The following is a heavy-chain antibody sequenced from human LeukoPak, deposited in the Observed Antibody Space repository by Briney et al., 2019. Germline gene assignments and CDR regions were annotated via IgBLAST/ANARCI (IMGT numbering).Heavy chain of an antibody. Sequence: QPGGSLRLSCVASGFTFNSYPLHWVRQGPGRGLEWLAVMSHDGHTKFYADSVKGRFIVSRDYSKSLFYLEMNNLRTEDTAVYFCAREDYSYGLGAFDYWGQGTLVTVSP. D-gene: IGHD5-18*01. V-gene: IGHV3-30-3*01. CDR2: MSHDGHTK. J-gene: IGHJ4*02. CDR3: AREDYSYGLGAFDY. CDR1: GFTFNSYP.